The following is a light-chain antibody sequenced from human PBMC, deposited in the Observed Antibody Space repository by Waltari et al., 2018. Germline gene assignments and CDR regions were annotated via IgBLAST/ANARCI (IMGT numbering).Light chain of an antibody. CDR1: QSISSY. Sequence: IVLTQSPATLSLSPGERATLSCRVSQSISSYLAWYQQKPGQAPRLLICDGAKRTTDIPARFSRSASKTGFTLTIASLAPEDSAVYYCQQSYNWPRTFGQGTKVEIK. V-gene: IGKV3-11*01. J-gene: IGKJ1*01. CDR2: DGA. CDR3: QQSYNWPRT.